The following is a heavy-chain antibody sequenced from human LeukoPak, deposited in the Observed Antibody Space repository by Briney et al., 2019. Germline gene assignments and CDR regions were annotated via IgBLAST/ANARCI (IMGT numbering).Heavy chain of an antibody. CDR3: ASSEPPRTRRFDY. CDR2: IKQDGSEK. V-gene: IGHV3-7*05. CDR1: GFTFSNYW. J-gene: IGHJ4*02. Sequence: GGSLRLSCAASGFTFSNYWMHWVRQAPGKGLEWVANIKQDGSEKYYVDSVKGRFTISRDNAKNSLYLQMNSLRAEDTAVYYCASSEPPRTRRFDYWGQGTLVTVSS. D-gene: IGHD1-26*01.